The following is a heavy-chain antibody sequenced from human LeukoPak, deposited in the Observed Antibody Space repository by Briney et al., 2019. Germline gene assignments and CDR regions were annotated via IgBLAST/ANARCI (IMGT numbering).Heavy chain of an antibody. D-gene: IGHD2-2*01. CDR3: AREAIGVVPAAMDY. J-gene: IGHJ4*02. CDR1: GYTFTGYY. Sequence: ASVKVSCKASGYTFTGYYMHWVRQAPGQGLEWLGLINPNSGGTHYAQKFQGRVTMTRDTSISTAYMELSRLRSDDTAVYYCAREAIGVVPAAMDYWGQGTLVTVSS. V-gene: IGHV1-2*02. CDR2: INPNSGGT.